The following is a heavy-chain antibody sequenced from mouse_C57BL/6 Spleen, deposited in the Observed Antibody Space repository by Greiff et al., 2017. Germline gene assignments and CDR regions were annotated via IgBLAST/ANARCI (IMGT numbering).Heavy chain of an antibody. CDR3: ARRTTVVARGDFDY. D-gene: IGHD1-1*01. Sequence: VQLQQSGPELVKPGASVKISCTASGYAFSSSWMNWVKQGPGKGLEWIGRIYPGDGDTNYNGKFKGKATLTADKSSSTAYMQLSSLTSEDSAVYFCARRTTVVARGDFDYWGKGTTLTVSS. CDR2: IYPGDGDT. J-gene: IGHJ2*01. V-gene: IGHV1-82*01. CDR1: GYAFSSSW.